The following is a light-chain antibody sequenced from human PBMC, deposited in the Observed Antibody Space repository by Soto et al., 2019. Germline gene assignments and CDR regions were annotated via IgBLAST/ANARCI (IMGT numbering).Light chain of an antibody. CDR3: LQHNSGPRT. V-gene: IGKV1-17*01. CDR2: AAS. CDR1: QGIRND. Sequence: DIQITQSPSSLSSSVLDRFTITCRASQGIRNDLSWYQQKPGKAPKRLIYAASSLQSGVPSRFSVSGSGTEFTLTISSLQPEDFATYYCLQHNSGPRTFGQGTKVDI. J-gene: IGKJ1*01.